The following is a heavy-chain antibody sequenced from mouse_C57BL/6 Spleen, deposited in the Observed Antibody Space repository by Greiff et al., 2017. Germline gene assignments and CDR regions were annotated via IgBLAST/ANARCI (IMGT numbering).Heavy chain of an antibody. J-gene: IGHJ2*01. V-gene: IGHV1-20*01. D-gene: IGHD1-1*01. CDR3: ASGVITTVVGFDY. CDR2: INPYNGDT. Sequence: VQLQQSGPELVKPGDSVKISCKASGYSFTGYFMNWVMQSHGKSLEWIGRINPYNGDTFYNQKFKGKATLTVDKSSSTAHMELRSLTSEDSAVYYCASGVITTVVGFDYWGQGTTLTVSS. CDR1: GYSFTGYF.